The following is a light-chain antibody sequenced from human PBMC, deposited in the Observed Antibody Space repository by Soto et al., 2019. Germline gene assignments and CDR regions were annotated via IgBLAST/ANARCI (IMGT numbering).Light chain of an antibody. J-gene: IGLJ2*01. Sequence: QSVLTQPPSVSAAPGQKVTISCSGSSSHLWNHYVSWYQVLPGTAPKLLFYEDSRRPSGIPDRFSASKSGTSATLGITGLQTGDEGEYYCATWANAVGTFGGGTKVTVL. V-gene: IGLV1-51*02. CDR2: EDS. CDR3: ATWANAVGT. CDR1: SSHLWNHY.